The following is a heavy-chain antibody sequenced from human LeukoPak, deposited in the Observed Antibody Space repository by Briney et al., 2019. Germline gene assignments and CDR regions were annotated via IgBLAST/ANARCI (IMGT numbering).Heavy chain of an antibody. J-gene: IGHJ4*02. V-gene: IGHV4-39*01. CDR1: GGSISSSSYY. CDR2: IYYSGST. Sequence: SETLSLTCTVSGGSISSSSYYWGWIRQPPGKGLEWIGSIYYSGSTYYNPSLKSRVTISVDTSKNQFSLKLSSVTAADTAVYYCARGGAYFYDSSGPHFDYWGQGTLVTVSS. CDR3: ARGGAYFYDSSGPHFDY. D-gene: IGHD3-22*01.